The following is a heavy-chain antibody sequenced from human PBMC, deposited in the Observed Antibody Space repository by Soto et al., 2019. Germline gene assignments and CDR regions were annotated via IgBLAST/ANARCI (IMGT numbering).Heavy chain of an antibody. Sequence: GASVKVSCKASGYTFTSYAMHWVRQAPGQRLEWMGWINAGNGNTKYSQKFQGRVTITRDTSASTAYMELSSLRSEDTAVYYCARSGVLLWFGELSYYYYYGMDVWGQGTTVTVSS. J-gene: IGHJ6*02. CDR1: GYTFTSYA. CDR3: ARSGVLLWFGELSYYYYYGMDV. CDR2: INAGNGNT. V-gene: IGHV1-3*01. D-gene: IGHD3-10*01.